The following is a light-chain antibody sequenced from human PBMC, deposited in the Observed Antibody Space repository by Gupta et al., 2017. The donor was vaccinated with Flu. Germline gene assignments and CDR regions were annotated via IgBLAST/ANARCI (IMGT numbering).Light chain of an antibody. CDR1: SGSIGINY. J-gene: IGLJ2*01. CDR3: QSYEV. Sequence: NFMLLQTHSVSESPGKPVTISCTRSSGSIGINYVQWYQQRPGTSAKDMIYEDDQRPSGVPDRCSGSIDRSSNSAYLTNSGLKTEDEADYYCQSYEVLGGGTKLTVL. V-gene: IGLV6-57*01. CDR2: EDD.